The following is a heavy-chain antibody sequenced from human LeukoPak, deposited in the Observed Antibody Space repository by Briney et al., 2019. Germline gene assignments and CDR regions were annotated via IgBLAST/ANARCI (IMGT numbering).Heavy chain of an antibody. J-gene: IGHJ4*02. CDR1: GFTFSSYW. V-gene: IGHV3-7*01. CDR2: IKQDGSEK. D-gene: IGHD3-3*01. CDR3: ARGRITVFGVVLPLDQ. Sequence: PGGSLRLSCAASGFTFSSYWMSWVRQAPGKGLEWVANIKQDGSEKYYVDSVKGRFTISRDNAKNSLYLQMNSLRAEDTAVYYCARGRITVFGVVLPLDQWGQGNLVTVSS.